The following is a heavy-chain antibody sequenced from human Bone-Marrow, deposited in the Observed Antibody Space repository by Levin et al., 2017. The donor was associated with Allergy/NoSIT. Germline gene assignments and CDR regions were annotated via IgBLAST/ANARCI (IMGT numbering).Heavy chain of an antibody. J-gene: IGHJ4*02. Sequence: SVKVSCKASGYIFTDYVISWVRQAPGQGLEWVGGIVPIFGTTHNAQKLQGRITITADKSTSTAYMELRGLGSEDTAVYYCAGSSSGTGHFDSWGQGTLVTVSS. D-gene: IGHD3/OR15-3a*01. CDR2: IVPIFGTT. CDR3: AGSSSGTGHFDS. CDR1: GYIFTDYV. V-gene: IGHV1-69*06.